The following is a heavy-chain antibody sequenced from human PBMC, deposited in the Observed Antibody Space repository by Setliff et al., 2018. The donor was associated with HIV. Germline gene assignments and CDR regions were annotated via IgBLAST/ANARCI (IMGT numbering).Heavy chain of an antibody. Sequence: SETLSLTCTVSDSAMDSYYWSWVRQSPGRGLEYIGYIYWTGKTDYNPSLKSRVTISLDTSGNQFSLKLNSVTGADTAVYYYAKISPRGYSDITTGRLTDPFDVWGPGTMVTVSS. CDR1: DSAMDSYY. CDR2: IYWTGKT. V-gene: IGHV4-59*12. D-gene: IGHD3-9*01. CDR3: AKISPRGYSDITTGRLTDPFDV. J-gene: IGHJ3*01.